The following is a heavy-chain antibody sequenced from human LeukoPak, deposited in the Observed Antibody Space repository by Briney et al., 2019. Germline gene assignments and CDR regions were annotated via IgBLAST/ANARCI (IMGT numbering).Heavy chain of an antibody. CDR1: GFTFSSYA. V-gene: IGHV3-23*01. Sequence: PGGSLRLSCAASGFTFSSYAMSWVRQAPGKGVEWVSAISGSGGSTYYADSVKGRFTISRDNSKYTLYLQMNSLRAEDTAVYYCAKDKSGMIVDNYFDYWGQGTLVTVSS. J-gene: IGHJ4*02. CDR2: ISGSGGST. D-gene: IGHD3-22*01. CDR3: AKDKSGMIVDNYFDY.